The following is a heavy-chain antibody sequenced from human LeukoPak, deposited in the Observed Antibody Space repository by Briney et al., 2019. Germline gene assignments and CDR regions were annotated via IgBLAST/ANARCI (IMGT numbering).Heavy chain of an antibody. CDR2: ISYDGSNK. V-gene: IGHV3-30*18. D-gene: IGHD2-15*01. J-gene: IGHJ4*02. Sequence: PGGPLRLSCAASGFTFSSYGMHGVRQAPGKGLEGVAGISYDGSNKYYADSVKGRLTISRDNSKNTLYLQMNSLRAEDTAVYYCAKAPVTTCRGAFCYPFDYWGLGTLVTVSS. CDR1: GFTFSSYG. CDR3: AKAPVTTCRGAFCYPFDY.